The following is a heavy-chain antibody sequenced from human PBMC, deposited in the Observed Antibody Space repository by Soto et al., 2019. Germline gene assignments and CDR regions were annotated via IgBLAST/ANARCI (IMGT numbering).Heavy chain of an antibody. Sequence: SGPTLVNPTETLTLTCTFSGFSLTSPGMCVSWIRQSPGKALEWLALIERDDDDKYYSTSLKTRLTISKDTRKNQVVLTMANMEPADTATYYCARSIRGPRRFNGLDFWGQGTTVTRLL. CDR1: GFSLTSPGMC. D-gene: IGHD1-20*01. V-gene: IGHV2-70*13. J-gene: IGHJ6*02. CDR3: ARSIRGPRRFNGLDF. CDR2: IERDDDDK.